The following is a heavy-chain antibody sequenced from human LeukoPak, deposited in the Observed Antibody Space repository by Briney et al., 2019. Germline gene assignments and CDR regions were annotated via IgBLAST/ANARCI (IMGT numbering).Heavy chain of an antibody. Sequence: SETLSLTCAVYGESFSGYYWSWIRQPPGKGLEWIGEINHSGSTNYNPSLKSRVTISVDTSKNQFSLKLSSVTAADTAVYYCARGVARTYYSDTSGYAAADYWGQGTLVTVSS. CDR1: GESFSGYY. CDR3: ARGVARTYYSDTSGYAAADY. V-gene: IGHV4-34*01. CDR2: INHSGST. J-gene: IGHJ4*02. D-gene: IGHD3-22*01.